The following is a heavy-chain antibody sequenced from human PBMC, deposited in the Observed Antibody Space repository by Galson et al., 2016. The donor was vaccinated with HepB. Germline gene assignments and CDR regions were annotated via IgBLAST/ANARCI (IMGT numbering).Heavy chain of an antibody. CDR1: GGSFSDYA. CDR3: ERVDCSGSNCYWAY. CDR2: VIPMVGMA. J-gene: IGHJ4*02. D-gene: IGHD2-15*01. Sequence: SVTVSCKVSGGSFSDYAFAWVRQAPGQGLEWMGRVIPMVGMAKYAQKFQGRVTLTADTSTKTAYMEFNSLTSEDTAIYYCERVDCSGSNCYWAYWGKGTLVTVSS. V-gene: IGHV1-69*04.